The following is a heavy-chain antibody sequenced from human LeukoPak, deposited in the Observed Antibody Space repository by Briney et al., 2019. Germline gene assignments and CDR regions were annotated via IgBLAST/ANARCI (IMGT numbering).Heavy chain of an antibody. CDR3: ASSPRYYYDSSGYSFDY. V-gene: IGHV4-59*12. CDR1: GGSISSYY. Sequence: PSETLSLTCTVSGGSISSYYWSWIRQPPGKGLEWIGYIYYSGSTNYNPSLKSRVTMSVDTSKNQFSLKLSSVTAADTAVYYCASSPRYYYDSSGYSFDYWGQGTLVTVSS. J-gene: IGHJ4*02. D-gene: IGHD3-22*01. CDR2: IYYSGST.